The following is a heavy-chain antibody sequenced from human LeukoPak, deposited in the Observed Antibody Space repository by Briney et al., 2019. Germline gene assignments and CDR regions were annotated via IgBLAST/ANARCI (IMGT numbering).Heavy chain of an antibody. CDR3: ARLAAPQNYYDSSGYFFRY. Sequence: GESLKISCKGSGYSFTSYWIGWVRQMPGKGLEWMGIIYPGDSDTRYSPSLQGQVTISADKSISTAYLQWSSLKASDTAMYYCARLAAPQNYYDSSGYFFRYWGQGTLVTVSS. J-gene: IGHJ4*02. CDR2: IYPGDSDT. D-gene: IGHD3-22*01. CDR1: GYSFTSYW. V-gene: IGHV5-51*01.